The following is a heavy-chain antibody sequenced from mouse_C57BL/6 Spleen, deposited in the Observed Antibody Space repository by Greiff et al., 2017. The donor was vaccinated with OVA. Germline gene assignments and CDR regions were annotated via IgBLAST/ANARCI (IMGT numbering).Heavy chain of an antibody. Sequence: QVQLQQSGAELVKPGASVKLSCKASGYTFTSYWMHWVKQRPGQGLEWIGMIHPNSGSTNYNEKFKSKATLTVDKSSSTAYMQLSSLTSEDSAVYYCARNQAAQATLFDYWGQGTTLTVSS. V-gene: IGHV1-64*01. D-gene: IGHD3-2*02. J-gene: IGHJ2*01. CDR2: IHPNSGST. CDR3: ARNQAAQATLFDY. CDR1: GYTFTSYW.